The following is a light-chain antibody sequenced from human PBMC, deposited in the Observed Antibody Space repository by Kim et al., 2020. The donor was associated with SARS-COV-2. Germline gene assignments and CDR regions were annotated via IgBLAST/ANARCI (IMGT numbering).Light chain of an antibody. Sequence: PGCAVTLACCSRTGPVTTGHFPYWFQQKPGHAPRTLIYDTGNRHSWTPARFSGSLLGGKAALTLSAAQAEDEADYYCLLSYSDSRVFGGGTQLTVL. J-gene: IGLJ2*01. CDR3: LLSYSDSRV. CDR1: TGPVTTGHF. V-gene: IGLV7-46*01. CDR2: DTG.